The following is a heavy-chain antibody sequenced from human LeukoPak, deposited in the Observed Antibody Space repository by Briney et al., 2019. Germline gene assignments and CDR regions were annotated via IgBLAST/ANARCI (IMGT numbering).Heavy chain of an antibody. D-gene: IGHD5-18*01. V-gene: IGHV4-59*02. CDR2: IYYSGST. Sequence: GSLRLSCAASGFTVSSNYMSWIRQPPGKGLEWIGYIYYSGSTNYNPSLKSRVTISVDTSKNQFSLKLSSVTAADTAVYYCAGGYSYGLDLFDYWGQGTLVTVSS. CDR3: AGGYSYGLDLFDY. J-gene: IGHJ4*02. CDR1: GFTVSSNY.